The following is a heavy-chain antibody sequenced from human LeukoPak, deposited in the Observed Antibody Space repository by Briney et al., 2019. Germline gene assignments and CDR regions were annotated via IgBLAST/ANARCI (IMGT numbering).Heavy chain of an antibody. J-gene: IGHJ4*02. D-gene: IGHD5-18*01. CDR3: ASPKGGYNYVNYDN. CDR1: GFTFSAFW. V-gene: IGHV3-74*01. Sequence: GGSLILSCAASGFTFSAFWMHWVRQAPGKGLVWVSRINTDGTSTYYEDSVKGRFTTSRDNAKNTLYLQMNSLRAEDTAVYYCASPKGGYNYVNYDNWGQGTLVTISS. CDR2: INTDGTST.